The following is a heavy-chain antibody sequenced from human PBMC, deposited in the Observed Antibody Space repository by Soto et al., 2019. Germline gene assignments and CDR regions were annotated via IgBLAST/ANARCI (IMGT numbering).Heavy chain of an antibody. CDR1: GGTFNRYA. CDR3: AQTLGSAVAGPGRFDL. CDR2: ITPMFGTG. D-gene: IGHD6-19*01. J-gene: IGHJ2*01. Sequence: QVQLVQSGAEVKKPGSSVKVSCKASGGTFNRYAISWLRQAPGQGPEWMGGITPMFGTGNYAQKFQGRVTTTXXEXTTXVHMELRRLTSEDTAVYYCAQTLGSAVAGPGRFDLWGRGTRVIVSS. V-gene: IGHV1-69*05.